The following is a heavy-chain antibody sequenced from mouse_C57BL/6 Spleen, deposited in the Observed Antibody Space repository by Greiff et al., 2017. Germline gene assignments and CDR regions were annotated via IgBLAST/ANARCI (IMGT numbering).Heavy chain of an antibody. Sequence: EVKLEESGGGLVQPGGSMKLSCVASGFTFSNYWMNWVRQSPEKGLEWVAQIRLKSDNYATHYAESVKGRFTISRDDSKSSVYLQMNNLRAEDTGIYYCTEDYASWFAYWGQGTLVTVSA. J-gene: IGHJ3*01. CDR3: TEDYASWFAY. V-gene: IGHV6-3*01. CDR1: GFTFSNYW. D-gene: IGHD2-4*01. CDR2: IRLKSDNYAT.